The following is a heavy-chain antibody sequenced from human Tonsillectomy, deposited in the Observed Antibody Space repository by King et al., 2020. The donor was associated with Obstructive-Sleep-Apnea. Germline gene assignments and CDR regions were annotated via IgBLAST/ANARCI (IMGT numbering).Heavy chain of an antibody. CDR2: INQDGSEK. V-gene: IGHV3-7*03. D-gene: IGHD4-11*01. CDR1: GFSITSYW. CDR3: ARDYGLQPYGLDV. Sequence: VQLVESGGGLVQPGGSLRLSCAASGFSITSYWMTWVRQAPGKGLEWVANINQDGSEKYYVDSVRGRFTISRDNVKNSLYLQMNSLRAEDTAVYYCARDYGLQPYGLDVWGQGTTVTVSS. J-gene: IGHJ6*02.